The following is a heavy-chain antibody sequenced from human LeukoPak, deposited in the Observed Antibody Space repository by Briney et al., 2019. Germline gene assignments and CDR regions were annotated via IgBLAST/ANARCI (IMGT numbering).Heavy chain of an antibody. V-gene: IGHV4-59*08. J-gene: IGHJ5*02. D-gene: IGHD3-10*01. Sequence: SVTLSLTCTVSGGSISSYYWSWIRQPPGKGLEWIGYIYYSGSTNYNPSLKSRVTISVDTSKNQFSLKLSSVTAADTAVYYCARRYYYGSGSYQKGVNWFDPWGQGTLVTVSS. CDR2: IYYSGST. CDR3: ARRYYYGSGSYQKGVNWFDP. CDR1: GGSISSYY.